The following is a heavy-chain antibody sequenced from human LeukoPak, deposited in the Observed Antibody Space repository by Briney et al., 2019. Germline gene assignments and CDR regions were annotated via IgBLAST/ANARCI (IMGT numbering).Heavy chain of an antibody. CDR3: ARRSDGMRLDY. CDR1: GYSFTSYY. Sequence: GESLKISCKGSGYSFTSYYLAWVRQMPGKGLEWMGLIYPADSDIRYSPSFQGQVTISVDKSVSTAYLQWSSLKDSDTAMYYCARRSDGMRLDYWGQGTLVTVSS. V-gene: IGHV5-51*01. J-gene: IGHJ4*02. D-gene: IGHD5-24*01. CDR2: IYPADSDI.